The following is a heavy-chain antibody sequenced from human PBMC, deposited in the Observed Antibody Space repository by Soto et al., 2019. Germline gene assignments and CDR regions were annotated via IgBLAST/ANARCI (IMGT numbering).Heavy chain of an antibody. CDR1: GFTFSDYS. V-gene: IGHV3-48*02. D-gene: IGHD2-21*02. Sequence: EVQLVESGGGLVQPGGSLRLSSAASGFTFSDYSMNWVRQVPGKGLDWVSHISSSSGTIYYADSVKGRFTISRDNAKNSLYLQMNSLRDEDTAVYYCARDRRLAYCGGGCYSGCVVDYWGQGTLVTVSS. CDR3: ARDRRLAYCGGGCYSGCVVDY. J-gene: IGHJ4*02. CDR2: ISSSSGTI.